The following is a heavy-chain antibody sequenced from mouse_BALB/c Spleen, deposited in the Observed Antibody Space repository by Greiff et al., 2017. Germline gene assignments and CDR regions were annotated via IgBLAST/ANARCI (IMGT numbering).Heavy chain of an antibody. CDR1: GFSLTSYG. CDR3: ARYYYGSSPGAY. Sequence: QVHVKQSGPGLVAPSQSLSITCTVSGFSLTSYGVHWVRQPPGKGLEWLGVIWAGGSSNYNSALMSRLSISKDNSKSQVFLKMNSLQTDDTAMYYCARYYYGSSPGAYWGQGTLVTVSA. J-gene: IGHJ3*01. D-gene: IGHD1-1*01. V-gene: IGHV2-9*02. CDR2: IWAGGSS.